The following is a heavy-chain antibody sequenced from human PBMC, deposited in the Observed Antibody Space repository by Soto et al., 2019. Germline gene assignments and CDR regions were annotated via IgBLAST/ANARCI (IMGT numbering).Heavy chain of an antibody. CDR3: ARGGYYMTPEG. J-gene: IGHJ4*02. CDR2: ISSSSSYI. Sequence: PVGSLRLSCAASGFTFSSYSMNWVRQAPGKGLEWVSSISSSSSYICYADSVKGRFTISRDNAKNSLYLQMNSLRAEDTAVYYCARGGYYMTPEGWGQGTLVTVSS. D-gene: IGHD2-15*01. CDR1: GFTFSSYS. V-gene: IGHV3-21*01.